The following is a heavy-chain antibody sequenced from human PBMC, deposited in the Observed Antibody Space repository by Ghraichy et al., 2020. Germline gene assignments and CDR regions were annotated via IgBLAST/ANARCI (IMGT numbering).Heavy chain of an antibody. CDR3: AKLHCGISSCYTGTNFDY. CDR1: GFTFSSYA. V-gene: IGHV3-23*01. CDR2: ISSSATNT. Sequence: GGSLRLSCAASGFTFSSYAMSWVRQAPGKGLEWVSSISSSATNTYYADSVKGRFTISRDNSKNTVNLQMNSVRAEDTAVYYCAKLHCGISSCYTGTNFDYWGQGTLVTVSS. J-gene: IGHJ4*02. D-gene: IGHD2-2*02.